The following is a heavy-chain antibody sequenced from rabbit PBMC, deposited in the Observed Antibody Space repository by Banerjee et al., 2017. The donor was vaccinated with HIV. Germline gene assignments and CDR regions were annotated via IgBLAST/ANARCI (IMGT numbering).Heavy chain of an antibody. V-gene: IGHV1S40*01. Sequence: QSLEESGGGLVQPEGSLTLTCTASGFSFSSSYYMCWVRQAPGKGLEWIGCIYTGSGDTAYASWATGRFTVSKTSSTTVTLQMTSLTAADTATYFCATYVEYDGDFNLWGQGTLVTVS. CDR2: IYTGSGDT. J-gene: IGHJ4*01. D-gene: IGHD2-1*01. CDR3: ATYVEYDGDFNL. CDR1: GFSFSSSYY.